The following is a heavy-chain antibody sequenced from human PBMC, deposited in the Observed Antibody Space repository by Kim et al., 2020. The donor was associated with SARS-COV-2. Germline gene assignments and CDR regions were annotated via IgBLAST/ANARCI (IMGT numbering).Heavy chain of an antibody. CDR2: IKSHVNGGTT. D-gene: IGHD1-26*01. Sequence: GGSLRLSCVGSGFTFSNGWMHWVRQAPGKGLEWVGRIKSHVNGGTTDYAAPVKVRFTISRDDGTNTFYLQMNSLKTEDTAMYYCSVEGMGSIRYWGQGTLVTVSS. CDR1: GFTFSNGW. J-gene: IGHJ4*02. CDR3: SVEGMGSIRY. V-gene: IGHV3-15*01.